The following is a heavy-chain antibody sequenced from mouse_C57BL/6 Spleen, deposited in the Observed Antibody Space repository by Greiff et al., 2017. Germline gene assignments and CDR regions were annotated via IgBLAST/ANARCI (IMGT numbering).Heavy chain of an antibody. CDR3: ARGGELNAMDY. Sequence: QVQLKQSGAELVKPGASVKISCKASGYAFSSYWMNWVKQRPGKGLEWIGQIYPGDGDTNYNGKFKGKATLTADKSSSTAYMQLSSLTSEDSEVYFCARGGELNAMDYWGQGTSVTVSS. J-gene: IGHJ4*01. V-gene: IGHV1-80*01. CDR2: IYPGDGDT. CDR1: GYAFSSYW.